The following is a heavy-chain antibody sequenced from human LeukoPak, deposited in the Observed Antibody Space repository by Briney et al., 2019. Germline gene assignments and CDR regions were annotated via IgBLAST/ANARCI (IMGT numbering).Heavy chain of an antibody. Sequence: SVKVSCKASGGTFSSYAISWVRQAPGQGLEWMGRIIPNFGTANYAQKFQGRVTITADESTSTAYMELSSLRSEDTAVYYCARGDSSSGWCDPWGQGTLVTVSS. CDR3: ARGDSSSGWCDP. J-gene: IGHJ5*02. D-gene: IGHD6-6*01. CDR2: IIPNFGTA. CDR1: GGTFSSYA. V-gene: IGHV1-69*13.